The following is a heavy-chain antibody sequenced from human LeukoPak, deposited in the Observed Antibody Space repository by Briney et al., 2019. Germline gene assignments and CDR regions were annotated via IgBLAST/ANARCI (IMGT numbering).Heavy chain of an antibody. CDR3: ARLLTGATPFDY. CDR1: GYTFTGYY. D-gene: IGHD1-7*01. J-gene: IGHJ4*02. CDR2: INPNSGGT. Sequence: GASVKVSCKASGYTFTGYYMHWVRQAPGQGLEWMGRINPNSGGTNYAQKFQGRVTMTRDMSISTAYMELSRLRSDDTAVYYCARLLTGATPFDYWGQGTLVTVSS. V-gene: IGHV1-2*06.